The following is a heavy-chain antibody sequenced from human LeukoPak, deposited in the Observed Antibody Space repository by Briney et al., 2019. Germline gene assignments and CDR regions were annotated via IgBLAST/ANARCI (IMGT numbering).Heavy chain of an antibody. CDR2: ISHSGST. CDR1: GYSISSGYY. V-gene: IGHV4-38-2*01. D-gene: IGHD5-18*01. J-gene: IGHJ4*02. CDR3: ARVGGYSYGNYYFNC. Sequence: SETLSLTCAVSGYSISSGYYWGWIRQPPGKGLDWIGSISHSGSTYYNPSLRSRVTISIDTSKNQFSLRLNSVTATDTAVYYCARVGGYSYGNYYFNCWGQGTLVTVSS.